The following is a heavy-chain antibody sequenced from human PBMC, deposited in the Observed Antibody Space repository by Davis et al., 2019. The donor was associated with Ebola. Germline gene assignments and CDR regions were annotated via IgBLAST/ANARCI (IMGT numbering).Heavy chain of an antibody. CDR3: ARDFYYGGNSQNAFDI. D-gene: IGHD4-23*01. CDR1: GYTFTTYY. J-gene: IGHJ3*02. CDR2: INPSGGSR. Sequence: AASVQVSCKASGYTFTTYYMHWVRQAPGQGLEWMGVINPSGGSRSYAQEFQGRVTMTRDTSTSTVYMELSSLRSEDTAVYYCARDFYYGGNSQNAFDIWGQGTMVTVSS. V-gene: IGHV1-46*01.